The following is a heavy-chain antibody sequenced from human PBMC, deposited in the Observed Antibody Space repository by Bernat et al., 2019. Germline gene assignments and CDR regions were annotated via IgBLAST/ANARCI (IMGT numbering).Heavy chain of an antibody. CDR1: GGSFSGYY. CDR3: AVITWQVGY. D-gene: IGHD3-16*01. V-gene: IGHV4-34*01. Sequence: QVQLQQWGAGLLKPSETLSLTCAVYGGSFSGYYWSWIRQPPGKGLEWIGSFSYGGSTYYNPSLTSRVTISVDTSKNQFSLKLTSVTAADTAVYFCAVITWQVGYWGQGTLVTVSS. J-gene: IGHJ4*02. CDR2: FSYGGST.